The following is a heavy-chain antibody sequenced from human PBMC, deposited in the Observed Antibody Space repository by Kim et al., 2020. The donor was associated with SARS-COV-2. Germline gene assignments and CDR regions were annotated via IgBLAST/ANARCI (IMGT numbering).Heavy chain of an antibody. V-gene: IGHV3-53*01. CDR1: GFTVSSNY. J-gene: IGHJ4*02. Sequence: GGSLRLSCAASGFTVSSNYMSWVRQAPGKGLEWVSVIYSGGSTYYADSVKGRFTISRDNSKNTLYLQMNSLRAEDTAVYYCAREYYDSSGYDESWGQGTLVTVSS. CDR3: AREYYDSSGYDES. CDR2: IYSGGST. D-gene: IGHD3-22*01.